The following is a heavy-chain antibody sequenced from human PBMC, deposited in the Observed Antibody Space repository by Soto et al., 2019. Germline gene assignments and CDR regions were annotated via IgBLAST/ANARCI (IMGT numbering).Heavy chain of an antibody. D-gene: IGHD6-13*01. CDR1: GGSISSSSYY. CDR2: IYYSGST. V-gene: IGHV4-39*01. CDR3: XXXXGGEQQLVLWEYWFDP. J-gene: IGHJ5*02. Sequence: SETLSLTCTVSGGSISSSSYYWGWIRQPPGKGLEWIGSIYYSGSTYYNPSLKSRVTISVDTSKXQFSLKLSSVXXAXXXVXYCXXXXGGEQQLVLWEYWFDPWGQGTLVTVSS.